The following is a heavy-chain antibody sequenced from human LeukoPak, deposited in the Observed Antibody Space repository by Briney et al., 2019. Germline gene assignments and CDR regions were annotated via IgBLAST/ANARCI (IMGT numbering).Heavy chain of an antibody. V-gene: IGHV4-4*02. J-gene: IGHJ4*02. D-gene: IGHD3-10*01. Sequence: SETLSLTCAVSGGSISGSNWWSWVRQSPGKGLEWIGEIYHSGSTNYNPSLKSRITISVDTSKNQFSLKLSSVTAADTAVYYCARGRYYGSGSYYGWGQGTLVTVSS. CDR2: IYHSGST. CDR3: ARGRYYGSGSYYG. CDR1: GGSISGSNW.